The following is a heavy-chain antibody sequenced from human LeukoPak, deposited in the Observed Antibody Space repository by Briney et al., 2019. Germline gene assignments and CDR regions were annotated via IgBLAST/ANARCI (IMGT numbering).Heavy chain of an antibody. Sequence: GGSLRLSCAASGFTFSSFAMSWVGQAPGKGLGGVSAISNNGGYTYYADSVQGRFTISRDNSKSTLCLQMNSLRAEDTAVYYCARVWYSSSSSGFDYRGQGTLVTVSS. CDR3: ARVWYSSSSSGFDY. V-gene: IGHV3-23*01. CDR2: ISNNGGYT. D-gene: IGHD6-6*01. CDR1: GFTFSSFA. J-gene: IGHJ4*02.